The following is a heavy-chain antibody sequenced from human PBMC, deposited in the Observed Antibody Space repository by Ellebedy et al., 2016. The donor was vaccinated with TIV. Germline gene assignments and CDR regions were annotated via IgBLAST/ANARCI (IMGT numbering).Heavy chain of an antibody. CDR3: ARPHSGVGFDY. V-gene: IGHV4-39*01. Sequence: SETLSLXXTVSGASINSSSYYWGWIRQPPGKGLEWIGGIYSSGISYNNPSLRRRVTISVDTSKNQFSLKLTSVTAADTAVYYCARPHSGVGFDYWGQGTLVTVSS. D-gene: IGHD1-26*01. CDR2: IYSSGIS. CDR1: GASINSSSYY. J-gene: IGHJ4*02.